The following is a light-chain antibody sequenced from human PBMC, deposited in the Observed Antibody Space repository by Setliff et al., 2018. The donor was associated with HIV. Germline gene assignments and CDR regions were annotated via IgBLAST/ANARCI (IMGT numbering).Light chain of an antibody. CDR1: SSDIGGYNY. Sequence: QSALAQPASVSGSPGQSVTISCAGTSSDIGGYNYVSWYQQHPGKAPKLIIYDVNHRPSGISSRFSGSKSGNVASLIISGLQTGDEADYYCSSFSSNLPYLFGSGTKVTVL. V-gene: IGLV2-14*03. CDR3: SSFSSNLPYL. CDR2: DVN. J-gene: IGLJ1*01.